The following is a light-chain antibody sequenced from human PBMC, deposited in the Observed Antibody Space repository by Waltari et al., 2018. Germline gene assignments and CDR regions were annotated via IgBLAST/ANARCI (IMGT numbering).Light chain of an antibody. CDR3: AVWDDSLNGPL. Sequence: QSVLTQPPSASGTPGQRVSISCSGSRSNIGSNTVNWYQQLPGTAPKLLIFITDQRPSGVPDRVSGSKSGTSASLAISGLQSEDEAEYHCAVWDDSLNGPLFGGGTKLTVL. CDR1: RSNIGSNT. V-gene: IGLV1-44*01. J-gene: IGLJ2*01. CDR2: ITD.